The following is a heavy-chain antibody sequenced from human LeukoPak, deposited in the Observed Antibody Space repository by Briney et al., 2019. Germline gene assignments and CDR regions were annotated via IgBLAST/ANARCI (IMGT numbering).Heavy chain of an antibody. J-gene: IGHJ4*02. V-gene: IGHV3-30*02. Sequence: PGGSLRLSCAASGFTFSSYGMHWVRQAPGKGLEWVAFIRYDGSNKYYADSVKGRFTISRDNSKNTLYLQMNSLRAEDTAVYYCARGGGDYVSTYSSRWGQGTLVTVSS. CDR3: ARGGGDYVSTYSSR. CDR1: GFTFSSYG. CDR2: IRYDGSNK. D-gene: IGHD4-17*01.